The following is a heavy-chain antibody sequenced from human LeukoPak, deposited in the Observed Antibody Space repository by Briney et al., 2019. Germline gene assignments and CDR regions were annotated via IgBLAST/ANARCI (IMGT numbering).Heavy chain of an antibody. V-gene: IGHV3-74*01. D-gene: IGHD3-3*01. CDR2: INTDGSST. CDR3: ARGGAYDFWGPDD. CDR1: GFTFSSYW. Sequence: GGSLRLSCAASGFTFSSYWMHWVRHAPGKGLVWVSRINTDGSSTSYADSVKGRFTITRDNAKNTLYLQMNSLRAEDTAVYYCARGGAYDFWGPDDWGQGTLVTVSS. J-gene: IGHJ4*02.